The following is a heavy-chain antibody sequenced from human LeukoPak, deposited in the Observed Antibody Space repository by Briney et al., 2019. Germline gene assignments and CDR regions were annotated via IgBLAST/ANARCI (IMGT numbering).Heavy chain of an antibody. CDR1: GYTFTGYY. D-gene: IGHD6-19*01. J-gene: IGHJ4*02. CDR3: ARDLRYSSGWYYFDY. CDR2: INPNSGGT. V-gene: IGHV1-2*02. Sequence: SVKVSCKASGYTFTGYYMHWVRQAPGQGLERMGWINPNSGGTNYAQKLQGRVTMTTDTSTSTAYMELRSLRSDDTAVYYCARDLRYSSGWYYFDYWGQGTLVTVSS.